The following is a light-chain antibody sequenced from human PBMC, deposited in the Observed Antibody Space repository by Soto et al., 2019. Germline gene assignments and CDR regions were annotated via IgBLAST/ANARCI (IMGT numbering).Light chain of an antibody. CDR1: SSDVGGYNY. J-gene: IGLJ3*02. Sequence: QSALTQPASVSGAPGQWITISCTGTSSDVGGYNYISWYQQHPGKAPKFIIYDVRNRPSGVSKRFSGSRSGNTASLTISGLHADDEDDYYCTSYTSSNTVMFGGGTKLTVL. CDR3: TSYTSSNTVM. CDR2: DVR. V-gene: IGLV2-14*03.